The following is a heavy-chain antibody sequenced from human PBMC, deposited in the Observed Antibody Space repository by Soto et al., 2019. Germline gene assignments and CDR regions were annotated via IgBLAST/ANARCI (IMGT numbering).Heavy chain of an antibody. CDR1: GFTFSYYG. Sequence: QVQLVESGGGVVQPGGSLRLSCAASGFTFSYYGFHWVRQAPGKGLGWVAVMHTGGNEKYYVDSVKGRFTVSRDDSRNMVYLEMSGLRGEDTAEYFCARDADTTGHYSHFDLWGRGALVAVS. V-gene: IGHV3-33*08. CDR2: MHTGGNEK. J-gene: IGHJ4*02. CDR3: ARDADTTGHYSHFDL. D-gene: IGHD3-9*01.